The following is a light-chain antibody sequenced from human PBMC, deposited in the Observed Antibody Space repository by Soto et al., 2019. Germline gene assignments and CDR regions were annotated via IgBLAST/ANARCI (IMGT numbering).Light chain of an antibody. V-gene: IGKV3-11*01. J-gene: IGKJ2*01. CDR3: QVRTEWPPFMYS. Sequence: IVLTQSPATLSLSPGERATLSCRASQSVDTFLAWYQQKPGRTPRLLIYDTSNRATGIPPRFSGSGSGTDFTLTISRLEPEDFAVYYCQVRTEWPPFMYSFGQGTKLEVK. CDR1: QSVDTF. CDR2: DTS.